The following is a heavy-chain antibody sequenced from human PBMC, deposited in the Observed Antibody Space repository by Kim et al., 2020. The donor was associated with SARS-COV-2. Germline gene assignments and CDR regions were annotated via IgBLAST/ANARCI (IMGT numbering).Heavy chain of an antibody. CDR1: GGSISGSSYY. D-gene: IGHD1-26*01. Sequence: SETLSLTCIVSGGSISGSSYYWGWIRQPPGKGLEWIGSVYHNRRTYYNPSLKSRVTMSVDTSKNQFSLKLTSVTAADTAIYYCARPHPYSGSYSYWGQGTLVTVSS. V-gene: IGHV4-39*01. CDR2: VYHNRRT. J-gene: IGHJ4*02. CDR3: ARPHPYSGSYSY.